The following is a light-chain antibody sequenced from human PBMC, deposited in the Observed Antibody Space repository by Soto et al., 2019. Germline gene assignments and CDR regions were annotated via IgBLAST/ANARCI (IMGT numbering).Light chain of an antibody. V-gene: IGLV1-51*01. CDR3: GSWDSSLSAYV. CDR1: SSNIGGTS. Sequence: QSVLTQPPSVSAAPGQKVTISCSGRSSNIGGTSVSWYQQLPGTAPKLLIYDDNKRDSGIPDRFSGSKSGASATLGITEVQNGDEAYYYCGSWDSSLSAYVFGSGTKVTVL. CDR2: DDN. J-gene: IGLJ1*01.